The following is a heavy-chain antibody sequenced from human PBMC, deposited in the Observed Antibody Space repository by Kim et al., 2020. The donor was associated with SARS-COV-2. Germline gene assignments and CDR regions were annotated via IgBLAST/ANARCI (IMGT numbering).Heavy chain of an antibody. CDR3: VRDEWSGRYSFDY. D-gene: IGHD1-26*01. V-gene: IGHV3-11*01. CDR1: GFTFGDYY. CDR2: ISSSGNVK. J-gene: IGHJ4*02. Sequence: GGSLRLSCEVSGFTFGDYYMNWIRQAPGKGLEWVSEISSSGNVKHYADSVKGRFIISRDTGKNSLYLQMNSLRVDDTAMYYCVRDEWSGRYSFDYWGQG.